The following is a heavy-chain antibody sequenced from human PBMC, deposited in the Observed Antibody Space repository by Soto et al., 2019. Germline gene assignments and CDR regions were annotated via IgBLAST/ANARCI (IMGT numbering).Heavy chain of an antibody. J-gene: IGHJ6*02. Sequence: QVQLVESGGGVVQPGRSLRLSCAASGFTFSSYGMHWVRQAPGKGLEWVAVISYDGSNKYYADSVKGRFTISRDNSKNPLYLQMNLLRAEDTAVDYCAKEGGYYGSGSYSVGENYYGMDVWGQGTTVTVS. CDR1: GFTFSSYG. CDR2: ISYDGSNK. CDR3: AKEGGYYGSGSYSVGENYYGMDV. V-gene: IGHV3-30*18. D-gene: IGHD3-10*01.